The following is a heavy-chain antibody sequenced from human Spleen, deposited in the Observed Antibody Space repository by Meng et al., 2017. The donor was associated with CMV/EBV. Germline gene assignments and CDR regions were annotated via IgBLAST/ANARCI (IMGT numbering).Heavy chain of an antibody. J-gene: IGHJ3*02. Sequence: SETLSLTCTVSGGSIGDYYWSWIRQPPGKGLEWIGYIHYSGNANYKPSLTSRVTISVDTSKSQFSLKLSSVTTTDTAVYYCARVQLPSTFDIWGQGTMVTVSS. V-gene: IGHV4-59*01. D-gene: IGHD2-2*01. CDR1: GGSIGDYY. CDR2: IHYSGNA. CDR3: ARVQLPSTFDI.